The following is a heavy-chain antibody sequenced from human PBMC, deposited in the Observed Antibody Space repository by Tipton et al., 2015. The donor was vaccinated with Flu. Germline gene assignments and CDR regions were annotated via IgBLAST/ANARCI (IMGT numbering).Heavy chain of an antibody. Sequence: TLSLTCTVSGGSISSYYWSWIRQPPGKGLEWIGYIYYSGSTNHNPSLKSRVTISVDTSKNQFSLKLSSVTAADTAVYYCARSSPYYYYGMDVWGQGTTVTVSS. CDR2: IYYSGST. J-gene: IGHJ6*02. CDR1: GGSISSYY. V-gene: IGHV4-59*01. CDR3: ARSSPYYYYGMDV.